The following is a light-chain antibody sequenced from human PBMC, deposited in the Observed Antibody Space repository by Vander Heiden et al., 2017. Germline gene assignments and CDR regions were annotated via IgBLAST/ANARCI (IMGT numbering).Light chain of an antibody. CDR2: DAS. CDR1: QGISSA. Sequence: AIQLSQSPSSLSASVGDRVTITCRASQGISSALAWYQQTTGKSPKVLIYDASSWESGVPSRFSGSGSGTDFTLTISNLQPEDFATYYCQQFYSNPLTFGGGTKVDVK. V-gene: IGKV1-13*02. J-gene: IGKJ4*01. CDR3: QQFYSNPLT.